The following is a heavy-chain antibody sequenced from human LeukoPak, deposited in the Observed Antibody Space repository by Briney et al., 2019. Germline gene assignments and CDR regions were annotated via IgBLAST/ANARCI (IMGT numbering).Heavy chain of an antibody. D-gene: IGHD3-22*01. CDR1: GFTFSSYG. J-gene: IGHJ4*02. CDR3: AEPDSAYYWYYFDY. CDR2: IWYDGSNK. V-gene: IGHV3-33*06. Sequence: GGSLRLSCAASGFTFSSYGMHWVRQAPGKGLEWVAVIWYDGSNKYYADSVKGRFTISRDNSKNTLYLQMNSLRAEDTAVYYCAEPDSAYYWYYFDYWGQGTLVTVSS.